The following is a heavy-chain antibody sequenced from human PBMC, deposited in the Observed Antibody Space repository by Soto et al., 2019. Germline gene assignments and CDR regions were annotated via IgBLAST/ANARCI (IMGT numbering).Heavy chain of an antibody. J-gene: IGHJ4*02. D-gene: IGHD3-22*01. CDR3: ARRDYYDGSGYLRGGDN. CDR2: IYSDAGGGST. CDR1: GFTVSSNY. Sequence: EVQLVESGGDLVQPGGSLRLSCAASGFTVSSNYMRWVRQAPGKGLEWVSAIYSDAGGGSTYYADSVKGRFTISRDNSTNILYLQMNSLGDDDTAVYYCARRDYYDGSGYLRGGDNWGQGTLVTVSS. V-gene: IGHV3-66*01.